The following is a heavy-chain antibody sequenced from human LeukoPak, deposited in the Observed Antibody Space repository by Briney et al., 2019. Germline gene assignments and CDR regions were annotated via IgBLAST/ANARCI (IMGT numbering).Heavy chain of an antibody. CDR1: GGSFSGYY. CDR3: ARVGSSGYLDY. CDR2: INHSGST. V-gene: IGHV4-34*01. D-gene: IGHD3-22*01. Sequence: SETLSLTCAVYGGSFSGYYWSWIRQPPGKGLEWIGEINHSGSTNYNPSLKSRVTISVDTSKNQFSLKLSSVTAADTAVYYCARVGSSGYLDYWGQGTLVTVSS. J-gene: IGHJ4*02.